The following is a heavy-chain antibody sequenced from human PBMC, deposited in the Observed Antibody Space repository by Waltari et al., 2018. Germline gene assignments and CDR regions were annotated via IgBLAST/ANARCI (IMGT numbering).Heavy chain of an antibody. D-gene: IGHD1-26*01. CDR3: ANHEWGLPGS. V-gene: IGHV4-38-2*01. CDR2: IHYSGST. Sequence: QVQLQESGPGLVKPSETLSLTCAVSGYSVTSGYWWAWFRQPPGKGLEWIGGIHYSGSTDYNPSLKSRVTVSADTPKNQFSLKLTSVTAADTAVYYCANHEWGLPGSWGQGTLVTVSS. J-gene: IGHJ5*02. CDR1: GYSVTSGYW.